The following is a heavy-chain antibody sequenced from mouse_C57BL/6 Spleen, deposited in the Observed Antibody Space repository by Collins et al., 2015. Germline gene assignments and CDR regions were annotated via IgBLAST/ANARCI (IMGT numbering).Heavy chain of an antibody. CDR2: IRNKANGYTT. CDR3: ARHYFDY. V-gene: IGHV7-3*02. CDR1: GFTFTDYY. Sequence: EVKLVESGGGLVQPGGSLRLSCATSGFTFTDYYMSWVRQPPGKALEWLGFIRNKANGYTTEYSASVKGRFTISRDNSQSILYLQMNTLRAEDSATYYCARHYFDYWGQGTTLTVSS. J-gene: IGHJ2*01.